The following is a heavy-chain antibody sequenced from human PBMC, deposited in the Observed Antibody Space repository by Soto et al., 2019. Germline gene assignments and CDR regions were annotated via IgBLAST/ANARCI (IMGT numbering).Heavy chain of an antibody. J-gene: IGHJ4*02. Sequence: SVKVSCKASGGTFSNSPISWVRQIPGQGPEWMGRIIPSPARTIYSRKFRGRVTLTADKSTQTVYMTLSSLTTEDSGVYYCARDQVGASSFDYWGQGTLVTVSS. CDR2: IIPSPART. D-gene: IGHD1-26*01. CDR1: GGTFSNSP. V-gene: IGHV1-69*04. CDR3: ARDQVGASSFDY.